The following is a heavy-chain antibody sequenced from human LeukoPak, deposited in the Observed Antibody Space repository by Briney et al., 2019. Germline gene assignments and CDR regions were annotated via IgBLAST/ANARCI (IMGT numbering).Heavy chain of an antibody. Sequence: ASVKVSCKVSGYTLTELSMHWVRQAPGKGLEWMGGFDPEDGETIYAQKFQGRATMTTDTSTSTAYMELRSLRSDDTAVYYCARYCSSTSCYGYYYYYGMDVWGQGTTVTVSS. V-gene: IGHV1-24*01. D-gene: IGHD2-2*01. CDR2: FDPEDGET. CDR3: ARYCSSTSCYGYYYYYGMDV. J-gene: IGHJ6*02. CDR1: GYTLTELS.